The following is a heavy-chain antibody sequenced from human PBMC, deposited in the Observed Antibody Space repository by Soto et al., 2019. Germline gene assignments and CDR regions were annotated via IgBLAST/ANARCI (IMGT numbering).Heavy chain of an antibody. CDR1: GYTFTSYY. Sequence: GASVKVSCKASGYTFTSYYMHWVRQAPGQGLEWMGIINPSGGSTSYAQKFQGRVTMTRDTSTSTVYMELSSLRSEDTAVYYCARDLHEAAVTNYIPDYWGQGTLVTVSS. V-gene: IGHV1-46*01. D-gene: IGHD4-17*01. J-gene: IGHJ4*02. CDR2: INPSGGST. CDR3: ARDLHEAAVTNYIPDY.